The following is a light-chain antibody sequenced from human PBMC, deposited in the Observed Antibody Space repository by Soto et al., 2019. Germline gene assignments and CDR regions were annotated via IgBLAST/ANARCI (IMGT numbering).Light chain of an antibody. CDR1: SGDVGNYDL. J-gene: IGLJ3*02. Sequence: QSALPQPASVSVSPGQSSTIPRSGFSGDVGNYDLVSWYQQIPGKAPQLMIFEVSRRTSRVSDRFSGYKSGNTASLTISGLQAEYEGDFYCCSYAGNGAWVCGGGTKLTVL. CDR3: CSYAGNGAWV. V-gene: IGLV2-23*02. CDR2: EVS.